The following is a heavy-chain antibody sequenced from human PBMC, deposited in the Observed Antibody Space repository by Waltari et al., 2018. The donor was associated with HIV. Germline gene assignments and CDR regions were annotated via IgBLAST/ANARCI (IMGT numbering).Heavy chain of an antibody. Sequence: EVQLVESGGGLVQPGGSLRVSCAASGFTFHNYWMPWGRQAPGKGLEWVANIKQDESEKYYVDSLKGRFTISRDNAKNSLFLQMNSLRVEDTAVYYCAREALYDSSGYYFDYWGQGTLVTVSS. D-gene: IGHD3-22*01. V-gene: IGHV3-7*01. CDR2: IKQDESEK. CDR3: AREALYDSSGYYFDY. CDR1: GFTFHNYW. J-gene: IGHJ4*02.